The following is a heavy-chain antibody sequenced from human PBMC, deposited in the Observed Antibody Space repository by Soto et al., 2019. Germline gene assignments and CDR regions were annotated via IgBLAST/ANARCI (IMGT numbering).Heavy chain of an antibody. CDR2: IWYDGSNK. CDR1: GFTFSSYG. CDR3: ARDPPGSQWLVLGGGYFDL. J-gene: IGHJ2*01. D-gene: IGHD6-19*01. Sequence: QVQLVESGGGVVQPGRSLRLSCAASGFTFSSYGMHWVRQAPGKGLEWVAVIWYDGSNKYYADPVKGRFTISRDNSKNTLYLQMNSLRAEDTAVYYCARDPPGSQWLVLGGGYFDLWGRGTLVTVSS. V-gene: IGHV3-33*01.